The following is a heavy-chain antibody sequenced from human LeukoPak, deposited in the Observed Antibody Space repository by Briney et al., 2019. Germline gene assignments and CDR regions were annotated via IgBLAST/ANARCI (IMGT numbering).Heavy chain of an antibody. CDR1: GFTFSTYS. Sequence: GGSLRLSCAASGFTFSTYSMNWVRQVPGKGLEWVSSISSSSSYTNYADSVKGRFTISRDNAKNSLYLQMNSLRAEDTAVYYCARRGSTYYYLDWGQGTLVPVSS. D-gene: IGHD3-10*01. CDR3: ARRGSTYYYLD. J-gene: IGHJ4*02. V-gene: IGHV3-21*04. CDR2: ISSSSSYT.